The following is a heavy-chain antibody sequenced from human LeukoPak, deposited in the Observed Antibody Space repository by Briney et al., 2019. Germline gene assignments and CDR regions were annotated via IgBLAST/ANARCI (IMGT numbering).Heavy chain of an antibody. Sequence: GGSLRLSCAASGFTFSSYGMHWVRQAPGKGLEWVAVISYDGSNKYYADSVKGRFTISRDNSKNTLYLQMNSLRAEDTAVYYCAKDVGSLVVAARGYFDYWGQGTLVTVSS. D-gene: IGHD2-15*01. CDR1: GFTFSSYG. J-gene: IGHJ4*02. CDR3: AKDVGSLVVAARGYFDY. CDR2: ISYDGSNK. V-gene: IGHV3-30*18.